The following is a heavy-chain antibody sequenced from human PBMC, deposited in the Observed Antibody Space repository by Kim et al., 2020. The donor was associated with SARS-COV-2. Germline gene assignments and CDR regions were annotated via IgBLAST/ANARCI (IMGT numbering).Heavy chain of an antibody. CDR3: ARCKEGQFRSSWLNWFDP. CDR1: GYSFTSYW. V-gene: IGHV5-51*01. J-gene: IGHJ5*02. Sequence: GESLKISCKGSGYSFTSYWIGWVRQMPGKGLEWMGIIYPGDSDTRYSPSFQGQVTISADKSISTAYLQWSSLKASDTAMYYCARCKEGQFRSSWLNWFDPWGQGTLVTVSS. CDR2: IYPGDSDT. D-gene: IGHD6-13*01.